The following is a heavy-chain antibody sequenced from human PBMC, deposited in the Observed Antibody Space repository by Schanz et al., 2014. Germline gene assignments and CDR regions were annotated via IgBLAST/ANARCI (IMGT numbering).Heavy chain of an antibody. CDR1: GFTFSSYW. CDR2: IKSDGSST. Sequence: EVQLVESGGGLVQPGGSLRLSCAASGFTFSSYWMHWVRQVPGKGLVWVSRIKSDGSSTGYADSVKGRFIISRDNAKNTLYLQMNSLRAEDTAVYYCARPALWFGDNCFDPWGQGTLVTVSS. CDR3: ARPALWFGDNCFDP. J-gene: IGHJ5*02. V-gene: IGHV3-74*01. D-gene: IGHD3-10*01.